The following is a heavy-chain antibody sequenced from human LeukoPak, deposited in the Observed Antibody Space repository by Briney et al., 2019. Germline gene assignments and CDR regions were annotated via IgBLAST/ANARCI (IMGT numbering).Heavy chain of an antibody. CDR2: MYISGST. J-gene: IGHJ4*02. Sequence: SETLSLTCTVSGVSITNYYWAWIRQPAGKGLEWIGRMYISGSTNYNPSLKSRVTISIDKANNQFSLKLRPVTAADTAVYYCARDYLVGAPLDSWGQGTQVTVSS. V-gene: IGHV4-4*07. CDR3: ARDYLVGAPLDS. CDR1: GVSITNYY. D-gene: IGHD1-26*01.